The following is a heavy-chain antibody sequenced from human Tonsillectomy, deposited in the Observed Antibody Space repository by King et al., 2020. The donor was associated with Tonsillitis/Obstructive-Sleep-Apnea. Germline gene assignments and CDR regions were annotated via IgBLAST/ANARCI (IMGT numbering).Heavy chain of an antibody. V-gene: IGHV3-23*01. Sequence: EVQLMESGGGLVQPGGSLRLSCVASGFTFSSYVMTWIRQAPGKGLEWVSSINESGGGTYYADSVKGRFTVSRDNSKNTLWLQMNSLRAEDTALYYCAKRLEGRYFDYWGQGTLVTVSS. CDR1: GFTFSSYV. D-gene: IGHD1-1*01. CDR2: INESGGGT. J-gene: IGHJ4*02. CDR3: AKRLEGRYFDY.